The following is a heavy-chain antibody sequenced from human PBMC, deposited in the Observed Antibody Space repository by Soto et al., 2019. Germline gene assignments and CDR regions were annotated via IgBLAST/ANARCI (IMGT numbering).Heavy chain of an antibody. Sequence: ASVKVSCKASGYTFTSYAIHWVRQAPGQRLEWMGWINAGIGNTKYSPKFQGRVTITRDTSASTAYMELSSLRFEDTAVYFCAREYCSSISCYSWFDPWGQGTLVTVSS. CDR1: GYTFTSYA. CDR3: AREYCSSISCYSWFDP. D-gene: IGHD2-2*01. J-gene: IGHJ5*02. CDR2: INAGIGNT. V-gene: IGHV1-3*01.